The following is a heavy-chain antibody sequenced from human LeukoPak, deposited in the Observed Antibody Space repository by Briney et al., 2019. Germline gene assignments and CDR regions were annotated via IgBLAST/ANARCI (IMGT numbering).Heavy chain of an antibody. Sequence: SVKVSRKASGYTFTGYYMHWVRQAPGQGLEWMGGIIPIFGTANYAQKFQGRVTITTDESTSTAYMELSSLRSEDTAVYYCASGYCGGDCYSGYFDYWGQGTLVTVSS. D-gene: IGHD2-21*01. V-gene: IGHV1-69*05. J-gene: IGHJ4*02. CDR3: ASGYCGGDCYSGYFDY. CDR2: IIPIFGTA. CDR1: GYTFTGYY.